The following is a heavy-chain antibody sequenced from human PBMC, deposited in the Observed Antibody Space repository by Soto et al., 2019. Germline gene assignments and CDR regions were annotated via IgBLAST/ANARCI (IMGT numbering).Heavy chain of an antibody. CDR3: ARVRLFRVGGVIHYFDY. D-gene: IGHD3-16*01. Sequence: PSETLSLTCTVSGGSISSGGYYWSWIRQHPGKGLEWIGYIYYSGSTYYNPSLKSRVTISVDTSKNQFSLKLSSVTAADTAVYYCARVRLFRVGGVIHYFDYWGQGTLVTVSS. CDR1: GGSISSGGYY. CDR2: IYYSGST. V-gene: IGHV4-31*03. J-gene: IGHJ4*02.